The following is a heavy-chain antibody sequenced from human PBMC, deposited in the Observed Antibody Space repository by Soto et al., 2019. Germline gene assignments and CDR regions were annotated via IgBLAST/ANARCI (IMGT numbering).Heavy chain of an antibody. V-gene: IGHV3-23*01. D-gene: IGHD4-17*01. Sequence: LRLSCVASGFTVSTYAMSWVRQAPGKGVEWVSALTPSGGETYYADSVKGRFTISRDNSMNALYLQMSSLRIEDTAVYYCAHPRGYGVFDAYDIWGQGTMVTVSS. CDR3: AHPRGYGVFDAYDI. CDR2: LTPSGGET. J-gene: IGHJ3*02. CDR1: GFTVSTYA.